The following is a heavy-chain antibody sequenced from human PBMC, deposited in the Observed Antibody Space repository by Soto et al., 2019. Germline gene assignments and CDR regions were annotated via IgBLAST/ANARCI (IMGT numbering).Heavy chain of an antibody. CDR1: GGTFSRNS. J-gene: IGHJ4*02. V-gene: IGHV1-69*13. CDR2: IMPIFGSA. CDR3: ARQVDPDTTDYYFDY. D-gene: IGHD2-2*01. Sequence: GASVKVSCKASGGTFSRNSISWVRQAPGQGLEWMGGIMPIFGSANYAQKFQGRVTITADENTRTVYMELSRLRSEDTAVYYCARQVDPDTTDYYFDYWGQGTLVNVSS.